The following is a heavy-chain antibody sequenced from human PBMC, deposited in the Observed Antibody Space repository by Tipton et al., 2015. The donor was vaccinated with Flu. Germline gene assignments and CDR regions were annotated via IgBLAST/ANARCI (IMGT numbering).Heavy chain of an antibody. V-gene: IGHV3-53*01. CDR2: IYSDGTT. J-gene: IGHJ4*02. CDR3: ARETQWSNFDY. D-gene: IGHD6-19*01. Sequence: SLRLSCAASGFSVSSNYMIWVRQAPGKGLEWVSVIYSDGTTSYADSVKGRFTISRDNAKNSLYLQMNSLRAEDTAVYYCARETQWSNFDYWGQGTLVTVSS. CDR1: GFSVSSNY.